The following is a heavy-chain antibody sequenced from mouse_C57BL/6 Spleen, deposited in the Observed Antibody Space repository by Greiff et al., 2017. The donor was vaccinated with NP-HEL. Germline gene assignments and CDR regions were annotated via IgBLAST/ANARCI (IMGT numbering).Heavy chain of an antibody. CDR3: ARGDWDGWYFDV. V-gene: IGHV1-72*01. CDR1: GYTFTSYW. CDR2: IDPNSGGT. D-gene: IGHD4-1*01. Sequence: QVQLQQPGAELVKPGASVKLSCKASGYTFTSYWMHWVKQRPGRGLEWIGRIDPNSGGTKYNEKFKSKATLPVDKPSTTAYMKLSSLTSEDSAVYYCARGDWDGWYFDVWGTGTTVTVSS. J-gene: IGHJ1*03.